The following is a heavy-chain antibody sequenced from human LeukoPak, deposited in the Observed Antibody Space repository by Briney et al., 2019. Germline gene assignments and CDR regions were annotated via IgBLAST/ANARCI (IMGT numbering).Heavy chain of an antibody. CDR2: IKEDEIEI. J-gene: IGHJ4*02. CDR3: ARSLGDTAMVFDY. V-gene: IGHV3-7*01. Sequence: PGGSLRLSCAASGFAFNSQTMSWVRQAPGKGLEWVASIKEDEIEIHYVDSVKGRFTISRDNAKDSLYLQMNSLRVEDTAVYYCARSLGDTAMVFDYWGQGTLVTVSS. CDR1: GFAFNSQT. D-gene: IGHD5-18*01.